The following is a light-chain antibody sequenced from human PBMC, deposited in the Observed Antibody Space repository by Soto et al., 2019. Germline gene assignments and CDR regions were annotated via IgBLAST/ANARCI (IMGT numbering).Light chain of an antibody. CDR1: SSDIGSNT. J-gene: IGLJ3*02. CDR3: AAWDDSLNGPV. CDR2: FNN. Sequence: QSVLTQPPSASGTPGQGVTISCSGSSSDIGSNTVNWYQQLPGTAPKLLIYFNNQRPSGVPDRFSGSKSGTSASLAISGLHSEDEAQYYCAAWDDSLNGPVFGGGTKLTVL. V-gene: IGLV1-44*01.